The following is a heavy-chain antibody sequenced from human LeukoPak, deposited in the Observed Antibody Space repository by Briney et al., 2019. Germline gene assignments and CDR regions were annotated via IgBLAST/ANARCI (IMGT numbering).Heavy chain of an antibody. J-gene: IGHJ6*04. Sequence: SETLSLTCTVSGGSISSYYWGWIRQPPGKGLEWIGYIYYSGSTNYNPSLKSRVTISVDTSKNQFSLKLSSVTAADTAVYYCVRDQGPYYGMDVWDKGTTVTVSS. CDR2: IYYSGST. CDR1: GGSISSYY. CDR3: VRDQGPYYGMDV. V-gene: IGHV4-59*01. D-gene: IGHD3-10*01.